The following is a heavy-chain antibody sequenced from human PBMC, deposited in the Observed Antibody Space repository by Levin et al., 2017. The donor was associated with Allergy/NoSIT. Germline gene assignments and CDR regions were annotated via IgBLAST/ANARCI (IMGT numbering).Heavy chain of an antibody. J-gene: IGHJ6*02. D-gene: IGHD3-16*01. Sequence: SETLSLTCAVYGGSFSDYHYDWSWIRQAPGKGLEWIGDINHSGTTNYNPSLKSRVTLSVDTSKNQFSLKFSSVTAADTAVYYCARRREYIMSWARRTYGFDVWGQGTPVTVSS. CDR3: ARRREYIMSWARRTYGFDV. CDR2: INHSGTT. V-gene: IGHV4-34*01. CDR1: GGSFSDYH.